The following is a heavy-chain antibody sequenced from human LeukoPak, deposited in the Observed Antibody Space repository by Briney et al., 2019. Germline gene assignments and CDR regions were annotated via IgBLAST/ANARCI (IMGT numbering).Heavy chain of an antibody. J-gene: IGHJ4*02. CDR2: INPNSGGT. V-gene: IGHV1-2*02. Sequence: ASVKVSCKASGYTFTGYYMHWVRQAPGQGLEWMGWINPNSGGTNYAQKFQGRVTMTRDTSISTAYMELSRLRSDDTAVYYCARGPYSSSWYEILDYWGQGTLVTVSS. CDR3: ARGPYSSSWYEILDY. CDR1: GYTFTGYY. D-gene: IGHD6-13*01.